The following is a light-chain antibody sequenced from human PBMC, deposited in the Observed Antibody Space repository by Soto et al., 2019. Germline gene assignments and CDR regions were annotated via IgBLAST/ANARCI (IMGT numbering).Light chain of an antibody. CDR2: DAS. V-gene: IGKV1-33*01. CDR3: QQYDGFPIT. Sequence: DIQMTQSPSSLSASVGARVTITCQASQDISNHLNWYQQKPGKAPRLLIYDASNLETGVPSRFSGSGSGTDFTVTISSLQPEDIATYYCQQYDGFPITFGQGTRLEIK. J-gene: IGKJ5*01. CDR1: QDISNH.